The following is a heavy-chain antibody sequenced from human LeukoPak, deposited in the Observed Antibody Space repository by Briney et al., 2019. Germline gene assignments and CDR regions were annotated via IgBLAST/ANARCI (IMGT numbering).Heavy chain of an antibody. V-gene: IGHV3-23*01. CDR1: GFTFSSNV. Sequence: GGSLRLSCAASGFTFSSNVMIWVRQAPGKGLEWVSSIPASGGSTYYADSVRDRFTISRDNSKNSLYLQMNSLRAEDKAVYYCAKESSGGWYFDYWGQGTLFTVSS. J-gene: IGHJ4*02. CDR3: AKESSGGWYFDY. CDR2: IPASGGST. D-gene: IGHD6-19*01.